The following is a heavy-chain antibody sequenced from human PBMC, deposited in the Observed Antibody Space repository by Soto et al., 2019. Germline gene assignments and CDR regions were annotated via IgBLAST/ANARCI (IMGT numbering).Heavy chain of an antibody. D-gene: IGHD1-26*01. CDR1: GLTLSNSS. CDR3: ANYGWSS. V-gene: IGHV3-48*02. J-gene: IGHJ4*02. Sequence: EVQLVESGGGLVQPGGSLRLSCAVSGLTLSNSSMNWVRQAPGEGPKWISYISSSGTSIYYADSVTGRFTISRDTARNLLSLKMRSLRDEDTAVYYCANYGWSSGGQGTLVTVSS. CDR2: ISSSGTSI.